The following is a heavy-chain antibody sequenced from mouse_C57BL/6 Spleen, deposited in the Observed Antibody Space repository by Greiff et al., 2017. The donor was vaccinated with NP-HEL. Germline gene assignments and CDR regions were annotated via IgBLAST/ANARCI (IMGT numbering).Heavy chain of an antibody. CDR1: GYTFTSYW. J-gene: IGHJ2*01. CDR3: AREAPTWSGFDY. Sequence: QVQLQQPGTELVKPGASVKLSCKASGYTFTSYWMHWVKQRPGQGLEWIGNINPSNGGTNYNEKFKSKATLTVDKSSSTAYMQLSSLTSEDSAVYDCAREAPTWSGFDYWGQGTTLTVSS. CDR2: INPSNGGT. D-gene: IGHD3-2*02. V-gene: IGHV1-53*01.